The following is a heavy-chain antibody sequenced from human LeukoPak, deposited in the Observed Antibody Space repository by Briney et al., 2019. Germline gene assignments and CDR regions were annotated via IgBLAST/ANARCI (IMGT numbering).Heavy chain of an antibody. Sequence: SETLSLTCAVYGGSFSGYYWSWIRQPPGKGLEWIGEINHSGSTNYNPSLKSRVTISVDTSKNQFSLKLSSVTAADTAVYYCARGLSSSPEGRAGPYYFDYWGQGTLVTVSS. CDR1: GGSFSGYY. J-gene: IGHJ4*02. D-gene: IGHD6-6*01. V-gene: IGHV4-34*01. CDR3: ARGLSSSPEGRAGPYYFDY. CDR2: INHSGST.